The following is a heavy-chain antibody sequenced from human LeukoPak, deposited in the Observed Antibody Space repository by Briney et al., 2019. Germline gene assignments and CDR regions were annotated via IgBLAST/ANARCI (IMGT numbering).Heavy chain of an antibody. CDR1: GFTFSNYG. J-gene: IGHJ3*02. D-gene: IGHD2-2*01. Sequence: GGSLRLSCAASGFTFSNYGMHWVRQAPGKGLGWVAVIWYDGSNKYYADSVKGRFTISRDNSKNTLYLQMNSLRAEDTAVYYCARDFSGSMDFDIWGQGTMVTVSS. CDR2: IWYDGSNK. V-gene: IGHV3-33*01. CDR3: ARDFSGSMDFDI.